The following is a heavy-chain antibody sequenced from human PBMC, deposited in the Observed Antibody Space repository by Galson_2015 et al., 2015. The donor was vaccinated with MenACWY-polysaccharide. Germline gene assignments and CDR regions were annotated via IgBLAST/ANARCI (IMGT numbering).Heavy chain of an antibody. CDR3: TRISGQGPFDY. CDR2: ISWNSGSI. Sequence: SLRLSCAASGFTFDDYAMHWVRQAPGKGLEWVSGISWNSGSIGYADSVKGRFTISRDNAKNSLYLQMNSLRAEDTALYYCTRISGQGPFDYWGQGTLVTVSS. V-gene: IGHV3-9*01. J-gene: IGHJ4*02. CDR1: GFTFDDYA. D-gene: IGHD2/OR15-2a*01.